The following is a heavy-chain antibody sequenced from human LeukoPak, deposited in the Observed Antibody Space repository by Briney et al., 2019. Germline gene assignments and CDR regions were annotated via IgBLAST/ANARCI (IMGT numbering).Heavy chain of an antibody. CDR2: ISYDGSNK. J-gene: IGHJ6*04. V-gene: IGHV3-30*04. CDR3: ASSLYGEDYYYYGMDV. Sequence: GGSLRLSCEASGFTFSSYAMHWVRQAPGKGLEWVAVISYDGSNKYYADSVKGRFTISRDNSKNTLYLQMNSLRAEDTAVYYCASSLYGEDYYYYGMDVWGKGTTVTVSS. D-gene: IGHD4-17*01. CDR1: GFTFSSYA.